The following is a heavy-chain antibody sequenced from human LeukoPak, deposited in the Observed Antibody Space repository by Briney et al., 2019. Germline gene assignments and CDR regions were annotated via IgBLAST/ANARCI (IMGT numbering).Heavy chain of an antibody. CDR3: ARGPLWFGELIYYYYYGMDV. V-gene: IGHV4-59*01. CDR1: GGSIGGYY. J-gene: IGHJ6*02. Sequence: PSETLSLTCTVSGGSIGGYYWSWVRQPPTTGLEWLGYIYSSGSTNYNPSLKSRVPISLDASKNQFSLKLRSVTAADTAVYFCARGPLWFGELIYYYYYGMDVWGQGTTVTVSS. D-gene: IGHD3-10*01. CDR2: IYSSGST.